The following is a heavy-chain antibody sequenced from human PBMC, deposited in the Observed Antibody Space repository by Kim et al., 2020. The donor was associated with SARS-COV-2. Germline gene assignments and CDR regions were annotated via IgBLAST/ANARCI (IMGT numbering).Heavy chain of an antibody. V-gene: IGHV3-49*04. CDR3: NSSPAAPTYYYYYYYMDV. D-gene: IGHD6-13*01. CDR2: IRSKAYGGTT. J-gene: IGHJ6*03. Sequence: GGSLRLSCTASGFTFGDYAMSWVRQAPGKGLEWVGFIRSKAYGGTTEYAASVKGRFTISRDDSKSIAYLQMNSLKTEDTAVYYCNSSPAAPTYYYYYYYMDVWGKGTTVTVSS. CDR1: GFTFGDYA.